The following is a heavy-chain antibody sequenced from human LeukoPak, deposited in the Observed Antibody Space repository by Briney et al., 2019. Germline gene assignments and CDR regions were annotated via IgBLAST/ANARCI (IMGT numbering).Heavy chain of an antibody. CDR2: ISSSSSYI. D-gene: IGHD4-23*01. J-gene: IGHJ4*02. CDR3: ARSTNSKKAYYYFDY. CDR1: GFTFSSYS. Sequence: PGGSLRLSCAASGFTFSSYSMNWVRQAPGKGLEWVSSISSSSSYIYYADSVKGRFTISRDNAKNSLYLQMNSLRAEDTAVYYCARSTNSKKAYYYFDYWGQGTLVTLSS. V-gene: IGHV3-21*01.